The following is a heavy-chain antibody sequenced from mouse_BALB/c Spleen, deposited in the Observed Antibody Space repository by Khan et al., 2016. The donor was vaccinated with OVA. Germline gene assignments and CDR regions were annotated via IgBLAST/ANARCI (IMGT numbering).Heavy chain of an antibody. V-gene: IGHV3-2*02. CDR2: ISYSGRT. CDR3: ARSVTITTVVATDFDY. Sequence: EVQLQESGPGLVKPSQSLSLTCTVTGYSITSDYAWNWIRQFPGNKLEWMGYISYSGRTSSNPSLKSRISITRDTSTTLFFLQLNSVTTEDTATDYCARSVTITTVVATDFDYWGQGTTLTVSS. CDR1: GYSITSDYA. D-gene: IGHD1-1*01. J-gene: IGHJ2*01.